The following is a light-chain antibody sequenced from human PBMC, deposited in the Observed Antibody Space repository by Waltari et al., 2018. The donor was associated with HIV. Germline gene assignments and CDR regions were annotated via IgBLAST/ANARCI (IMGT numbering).Light chain of an antibody. CDR3: MQSLQTPLT. J-gene: IGKJ4*01. CDR1: ESLLHSSGFNY. Sequence: DIVMTQSPLSLPVTPGEPASISCRSSESLLHSSGFNYLDWYLQKEGRPPQLLIYGGSNRASVVPDRFTGSGSGTDFPLTISRVESEYVGIYFCMQSLQTPLTFGGGTKVEMK. CDR2: GGS. V-gene: IGKV2-28*01.